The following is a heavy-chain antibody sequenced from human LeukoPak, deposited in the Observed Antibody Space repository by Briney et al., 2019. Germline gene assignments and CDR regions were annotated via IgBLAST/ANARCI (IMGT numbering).Heavy chain of an antibody. Sequence: PGGSLRLSCAASGFTFDDYAMHWVRQAPGKGLEWVSGISWNSGSIGYADSVKGRFTISRDNAKNSLYLQMNSLRAEDTALYYCAKDTLGYCSSTSCYSDSYFDYWGQGTLVTVSS. D-gene: IGHD2-2*01. CDR1: GFTFDDYA. V-gene: IGHV3-9*01. CDR3: AKDTLGYCSSTSCYSDSYFDY. J-gene: IGHJ4*02. CDR2: ISWNSGSI.